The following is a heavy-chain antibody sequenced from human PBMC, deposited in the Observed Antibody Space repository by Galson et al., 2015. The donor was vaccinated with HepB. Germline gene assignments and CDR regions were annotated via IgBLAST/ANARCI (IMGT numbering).Heavy chain of an antibody. CDR1: GGSFKGFY. D-gene: IGHD3-10*01. J-gene: IGHJ6*03. CDR2: INHSGAT. CDR3: ARGRGPPNYYYCMDV. V-gene: IGHV4-34*01. Sequence: SETLSLTCAFYGGSFKGFYWTWIRQPPGKGLEWIGEINHSGATNSNPSLKSRVTISVDTSKKQISLKLSSVTAADTAVYYCARGRGPPNYYYCMDVWGKGTTVTVSS.